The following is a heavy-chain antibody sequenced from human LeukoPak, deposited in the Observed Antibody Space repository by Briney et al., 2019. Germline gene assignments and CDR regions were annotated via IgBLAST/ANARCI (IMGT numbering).Heavy chain of an antibody. V-gene: IGHV3-7*01. CDR1: GFTFSTHW. CDR2: IKEDGSGK. D-gene: IGHD2-2*01. CDR3: VRDQGYCTSASCRGDAFDV. Sequence: PGGSLRLSCAASGFTFSTHWMSWVRQAPGKGLEWVAKIKEDGSGKYYVDSVKGRFTISRDNAKNSLSLQMHSLRDEDTAVYYCVRDQGYCTSASCRGDAFDVWGQGPMVSVSS. J-gene: IGHJ3*01.